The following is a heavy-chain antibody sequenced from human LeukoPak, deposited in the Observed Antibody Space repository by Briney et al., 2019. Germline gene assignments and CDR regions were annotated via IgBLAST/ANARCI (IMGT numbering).Heavy chain of an antibody. CDR3: ARMSENQLLLGPHYSHGLDV. CDR2: ISPYNGNT. V-gene: IGHV1-18*01. Sequence: ASVKVSCKASGYTFNMYGITWVRQAPGQGLEWMGWISPYNGNTDYAQKFQGRVTMTTDTSTNTAYMDLSSLRSDDTAVYFCARMSENQLLLGPHYSHGLDVWGQGTTVTVSS. CDR1: GYTFNMYG. J-gene: IGHJ6*02. D-gene: IGHD2-2*01.